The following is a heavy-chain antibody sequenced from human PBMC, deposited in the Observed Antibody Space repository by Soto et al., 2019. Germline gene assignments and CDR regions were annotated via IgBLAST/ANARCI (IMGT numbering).Heavy chain of an antibody. CDR3: ARAYSGRLPRRADYYYALDV. Sequence: GGSLRLSCTASGFTFSDYDMHWVRQGSGKGLEWVSTIGAASDPYYTGSVKGRFTISRENARNSMFLQMNSVTVGDTAVYYCARAYSGRLPRRADYYYALDVWGQGTMVTVSS. V-gene: IGHV3-13*05. CDR1: GFTFSDYD. CDR2: IGAASDP. J-gene: IGHJ6*02. D-gene: IGHD2-15*01.